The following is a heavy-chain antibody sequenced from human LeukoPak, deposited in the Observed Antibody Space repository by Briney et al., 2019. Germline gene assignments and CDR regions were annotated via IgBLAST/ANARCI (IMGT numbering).Heavy chain of an antibody. CDR1: GFTFSGYS. CDR3: SRLRGYSYGYGDY. V-gene: IGHV3-48*04. CDR2: ISSSGSTI. J-gene: IGHJ4*02. D-gene: IGHD5-18*01. Sequence: TGGSLRLSCAASGFTFSGYSMNWVRQAPGKGLEWISYISSSGSTIDYADSVKGRFTISRDNAKNSLYLQMNSLRAEDTAVYYCSRLRGYSYGYGDYWGQGTLVTVSS.